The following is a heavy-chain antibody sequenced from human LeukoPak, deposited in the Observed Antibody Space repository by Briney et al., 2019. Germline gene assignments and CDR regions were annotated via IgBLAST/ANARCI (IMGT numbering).Heavy chain of an antibody. CDR3: ARVLNGSWDWFDP. Sequence: PGGSLRLSCAASGFTFSSYWMHWVRQAPGKGLVWVSRINTDGSRITYADSVKGRFTISRDNAMNTVYLQMNSLRAEDTAVYYCARVLNGSWDWFDPWGQGTLVTVSS. CDR2: INTDGSRI. V-gene: IGHV3-74*01. J-gene: IGHJ5*02. CDR1: GFTFSSYW. D-gene: IGHD2-8*01.